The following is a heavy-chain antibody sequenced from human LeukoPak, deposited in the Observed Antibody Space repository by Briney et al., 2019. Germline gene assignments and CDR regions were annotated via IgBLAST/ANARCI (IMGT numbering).Heavy chain of an antibody. Sequence: GGSLRLSCAASGFTFSSYMMNWVRQAPGQGLEWVSYTSSSGSTIYYADSVKGRFTISRDNAKNSLYLQMNSLRAEDTAVYYCARGVYGSSGYYLWWGQGTLVTVSS. CDR3: ARGVYGSSGYYLW. V-gene: IGHV3-48*04. J-gene: IGHJ4*02. CDR1: GFTFSSYM. D-gene: IGHD3-22*01. CDR2: TSSSGSTI.